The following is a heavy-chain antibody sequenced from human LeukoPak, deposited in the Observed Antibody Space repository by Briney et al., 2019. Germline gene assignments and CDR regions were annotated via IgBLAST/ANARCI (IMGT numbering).Heavy chain of an antibody. Sequence: GGSLRLSCAASGFTFSDYNMHWVRQAPGKGLEWVAVISYDGSNKYYADSVKGRFTISRDNSKNTLYLQMNSLTDEDTAVYYCARGGYADYGGNFDYWGQGTLVTVSS. CDR2: ISYDGSNK. V-gene: IGHV3-30*03. CDR1: GFTFSDYN. D-gene: IGHD4-23*01. J-gene: IGHJ4*02. CDR3: ARGGYADYGGNFDY.